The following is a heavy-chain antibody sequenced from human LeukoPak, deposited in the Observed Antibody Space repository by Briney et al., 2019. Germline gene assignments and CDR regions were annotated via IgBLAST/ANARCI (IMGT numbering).Heavy chain of an antibody. V-gene: IGHV3-21*01. CDR3: ARVDSDYGWYFDL. CDR1: GFLFSSYS. D-gene: IGHD4-17*01. J-gene: IGHJ2*01. CDR2: TSNIGNHI. Sequence: GSLRLSCAASGFLFSSYSMNWVRQAPGKGLEWVSSTSNIGNHIYYVDSVKGRFTISRDNARNSLYLQMNSLRVEDTAVYYCARVDSDYGWYFDLWGRGTLVTVSS.